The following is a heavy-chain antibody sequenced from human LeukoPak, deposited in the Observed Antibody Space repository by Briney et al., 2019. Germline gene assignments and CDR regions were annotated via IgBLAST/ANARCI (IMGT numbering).Heavy chain of an antibody. Sequence: PSETLSLTCTVSGGSISSYYWSWIRQPPGKGLEWIGYIYYSGSTNYNPSLKSRVTISVDTSKDQFSLKLSSVIAADTAVYYCARLFNYYDSSGYGDWFDPWGQGTLVTVSS. CDR3: ARLFNYYDSSGYGDWFDP. CDR2: IYYSGST. V-gene: IGHV4-59*08. D-gene: IGHD3-22*01. J-gene: IGHJ5*02. CDR1: GGSISSYY.